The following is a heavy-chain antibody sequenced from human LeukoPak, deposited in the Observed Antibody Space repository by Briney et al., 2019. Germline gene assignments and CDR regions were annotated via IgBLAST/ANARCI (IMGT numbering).Heavy chain of an antibody. CDR2: ISSSGGGNT. V-gene: IGHV3-23*01. CDR1: GFTFSSSA. D-gene: IGHD1-14*01. CDR3: AKGRKSIAY. Sequence: GGSLRLSCAASGFTFSSSAMSWVRQAPGKGLEWVSAISSSGGGNTYYADSVKGRFTISRDNSKNTLFLQMNSLRAEDTAVYFCAKGRKSIAYWGQGTLVTVSS. J-gene: IGHJ4*02.